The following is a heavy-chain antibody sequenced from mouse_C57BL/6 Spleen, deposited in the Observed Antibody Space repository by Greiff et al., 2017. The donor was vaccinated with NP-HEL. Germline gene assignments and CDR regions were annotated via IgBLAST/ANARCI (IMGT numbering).Heavy chain of an antibody. J-gene: IGHJ4*01. Sequence: QVQLKQSGPELVKPGASVKISCKASGYAFSSSWMNWVKQRPGKGLEWIGRIYPGDGDTNYNGKFKGKATLTADKSSSTAYMQLSSLTSEDSAVYFCARYPIRDYAMDYWGQGTSVTVSS. V-gene: IGHV1-82*01. CDR2: IYPGDGDT. CDR3: ARYPIRDYAMDY. CDR1: GYAFSSSW. D-gene: IGHD3-3*01.